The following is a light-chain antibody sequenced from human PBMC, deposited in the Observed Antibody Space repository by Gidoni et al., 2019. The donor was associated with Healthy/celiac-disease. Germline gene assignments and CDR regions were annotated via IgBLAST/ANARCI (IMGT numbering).Light chain of an antibody. CDR1: QSVSYSSNNKNY. CDR2: WAS. V-gene: IGKV4-1*01. J-gene: IGKJ4*01. Sequence: DIVMTQSPDSLAVSLGERATINCKSSQSVSYSSNNKNYLAWYQQKPGQPPKLLIYWASTRESVVPDRFSGCGSGTDFTLTSSSLQAEDVAVYYCQQYYSTPLTFGGXTKVEIK. CDR3: QQYYSTPLT.